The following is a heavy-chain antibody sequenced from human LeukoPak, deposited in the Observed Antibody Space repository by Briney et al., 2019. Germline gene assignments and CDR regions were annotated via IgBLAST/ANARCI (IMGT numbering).Heavy chain of an antibody. CDR2: INHSGST. J-gene: IGHJ4*02. CDR1: GGSFSGYY. D-gene: IGHD3-3*01. Sequence: SETLSLTCAVYGGSFSGYYWSWIRQPPGKGLEWIGEINHSGSTNYNPSLKSRVTISVDTSKNQFSLKLSSVTAADTAVYYCARGYHAAILGVVKGYFDYWGQGTLVTVSS. V-gene: IGHV4-34*01. CDR3: ARGYHAAILGVVKGYFDY.